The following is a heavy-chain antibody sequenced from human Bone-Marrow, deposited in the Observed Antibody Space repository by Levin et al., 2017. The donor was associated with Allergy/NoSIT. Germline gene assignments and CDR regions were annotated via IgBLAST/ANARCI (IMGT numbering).Heavy chain of an antibody. D-gene: IGHD3-10*01. CDR3: ARGLIITQGGAKYYDGVDV. V-gene: IGHV4-61*01. Sequence: SQTLSLTCTVSGGSVFSGSYYWSWIRQPPGKGLEYIGYVCYSGSTNYNPSLKSRVTISMDTSKNQLSLKLSSVSAADTAVYYCARGLIITQGGAKYYDGVDVWGQGTPVTVSS. CDR1: GGSVFSGSYY. CDR2: VCYSGST. J-gene: IGHJ6*02.